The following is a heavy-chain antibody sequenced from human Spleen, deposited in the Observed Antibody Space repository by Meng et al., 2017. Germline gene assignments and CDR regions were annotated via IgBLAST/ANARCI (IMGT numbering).Heavy chain of an antibody. CDR3: ARDQSEEQWPDWYFDL. CDR1: GGSIGSYP. D-gene: IGHD6-19*01. J-gene: IGHJ2*01. CDR2: IYTRRST. Sequence: PGLVKPSETLSLPCSFSGGSIGSYPWSWSRRPAGKGLEWIGRIYTRRSTNYIPSPKTRVTMSVDTYMHQFSLKLSSVTAADTAAYYCARDQSEEQWPDWYFDLWGRGTLVTVSS. V-gene: IGHV4-4*07.